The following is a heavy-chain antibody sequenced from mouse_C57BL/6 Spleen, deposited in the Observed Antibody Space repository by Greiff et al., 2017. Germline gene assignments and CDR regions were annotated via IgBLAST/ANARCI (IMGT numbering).Heavy chain of an antibody. CDR2: IWWDADK. CDR1: GFSLSTFGLG. Sequence: QVTLKVSGPGILQPSQTLCLTCSFSGFSLSTFGLGVGWIRQPSGKGLEWLAHIWWDADKYSNPALKSRLTIPNDTSKNQVLLKIANVDTADTATYYCARISGLRRGEYYLDYWGQGTTLTVSS. D-gene: IGHD2-4*01. J-gene: IGHJ2*01. CDR3: ARISGLRRGEYYLDY. V-gene: IGHV8-8*01.